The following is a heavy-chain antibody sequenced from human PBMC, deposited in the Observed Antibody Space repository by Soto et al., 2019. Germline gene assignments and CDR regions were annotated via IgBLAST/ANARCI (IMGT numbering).Heavy chain of an antibody. Sequence: GGSLRLSCAASGFTFSSYSMNWVRQAPGKGLEWVSSISSSSSYIYYADSVKGRFTISRDNAKNSLYLQMNSLRAEDTAVYYCARDTVSIAARPDYWGQGTLVTVSS. CDR2: ISSSSSYI. CDR3: ARDTVSIAARPDY. V-gene: IGHV3-21*01. CDR1: GFTFSSYS. D-gene: IGHD6-6*01. J-gene: IGHJ4*02.